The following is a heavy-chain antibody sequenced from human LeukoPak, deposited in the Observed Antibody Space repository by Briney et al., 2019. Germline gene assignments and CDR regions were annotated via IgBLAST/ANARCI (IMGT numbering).Heavy chain of an antibody. V-gene: IGHV3-48*02. CDR2: ISGSSSTI. J-gene: IGHJ4*02. D-gene: IGHD4-17*01. CDR1: GFTFSTYS. CDR3: GTSRCGAHYFDF. Sequence: GGSLRLSCAASGFTFSTYSMNWVRQAPGKGLEWISYISGSSSTIYYADSVKGRFTISRDNAKNSLFLQMNSLRDEDSAVYYCGTSRCGAHYFDFCGQGSLVTVSS.